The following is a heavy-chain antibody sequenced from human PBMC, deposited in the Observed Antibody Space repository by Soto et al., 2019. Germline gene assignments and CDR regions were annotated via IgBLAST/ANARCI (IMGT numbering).Heavy chain of an antibody. Sequence: QVQLQESGPGLVKPSQTLSLTCTVSGGSISSGGYYWSWIRQHPGKGLEWIGYIYYSGSTYYNPSLKSRVTISVDTSKNQFSLKLSSVTAADTAVYYCARGGVYQLLAVGEGVFDPWGQGTLVTVSS. CDR3: ARGGVYQLLAVGEGVFDP. CDR2: IYYSGST. V-gene: IGHV4-31*03. CDR1: GGSISSGGYY. D-gene: IGHD2-2*01. J-gene: IGHJ5*02.